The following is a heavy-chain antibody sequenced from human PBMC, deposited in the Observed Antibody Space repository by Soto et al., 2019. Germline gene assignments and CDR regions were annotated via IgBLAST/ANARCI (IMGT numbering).Heavy chain of an antibody. CDR1: GGTFSSYA. Sequence: SVKVSCKASGGTFSSYAISWVRQAPGQGLEWMGGIITNSGTTNYAQKFQGRVTMTTDTSTSTAYMELRSLRSDDTAVYYCARGYYYGSGRPTPGGMDVWGQGTTVTVSS. D-gene: IGHD3-10*01. J-gene: IGHJ6*02. V-gene: IGHV1-69*05. CDR2: IITNSGTT. CDR3: ARGYYYGSGRPTPGGMDV.